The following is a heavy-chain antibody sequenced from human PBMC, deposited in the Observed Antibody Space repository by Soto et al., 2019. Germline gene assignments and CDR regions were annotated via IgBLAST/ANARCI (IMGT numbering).Heavy chain of an antibody. CDR3: AREVKNGWYYYGMDV. Sequence: GGSLRLSCAASGFTFSSYEMNWVRQAPGKGLEWVSYISSSVSTIYYADSVKGRFTISRDNAKNSLYLQMNSLRAEDTAVYYCAREVKNGWYYYGMDVWGQGTTVTVSS. CDR1: GFTFSSYE. D-gene: IGHD2-8*01. V-gene: IGHV3-48*03. J-gene: IGHJ6*02. CDR2: ISSSVSTI.